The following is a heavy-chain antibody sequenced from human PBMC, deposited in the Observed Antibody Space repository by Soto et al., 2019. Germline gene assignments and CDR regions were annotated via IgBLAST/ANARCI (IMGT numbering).Heavy chain of an antibody. Sequence: EVQLVESGGGLVQPGGSLRLSCAASGFTVSSNYMSWVRQAPGKGLEWVSVIYSGGSTYYADSVKGRFTISRDNSKNTLYLQMNSLRAEDTDVYYCARDLGYSSSWFDPWGQGTLVTVS. CDR2: IYSGGST. J-gene: IGHJ5*02. V-gene: IGHV3-66*01. CDR1: GFTVSSNY. CDR3: ARDLGYSSSWFDP. D-gene: IGHD6-13*01.